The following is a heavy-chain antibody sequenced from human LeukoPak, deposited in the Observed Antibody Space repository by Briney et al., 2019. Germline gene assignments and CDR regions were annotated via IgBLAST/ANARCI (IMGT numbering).Heavy chain of an antibody. CDR2: ISGSGGST. CDR1: GFTFSSYA. J-gene: IGHJ5*02. V-gene: IGHV3-23*01. Sequence: GGSLRLSCAASGFTFSSYAMSWVRQAPGKGLEWVSGISGSGGSTYYADSVKGRFTISRDNSKNTLYLQMNSLRAEDTAVYYCARDSGDWFDPWGQGTLVTVSS. CDR3: ARDSGDWFDP.